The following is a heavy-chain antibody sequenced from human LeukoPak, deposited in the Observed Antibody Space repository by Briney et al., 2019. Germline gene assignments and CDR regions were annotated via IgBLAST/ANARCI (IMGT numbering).Heavy chain of an antibody. V-gene: IGHV4-31*03. D-gene: IGHD5-18*01. CDR2: IYYSGST. CDR1: GGSISSGGYY. J-gene: IGHJ6*04. CDR3: ARDRGYSYGEMDV. Sequence: SETLSLTCTVSGGSISSGGYYWSWIRQHPGKGLEWIGYIYYSGSTFYNPSLKSRITISLDTSKNQFSLKLSSVTAADTAAYYCARDRGYSYGEMDVWGKGTTVTVSS.